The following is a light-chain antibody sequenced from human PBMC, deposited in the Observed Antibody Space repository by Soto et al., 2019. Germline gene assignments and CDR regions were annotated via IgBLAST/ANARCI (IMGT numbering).Light chain of an antibody. CDR2: GAS. CDR1: QSVSSSY. Sequence: EIVLTQSPGTLSLSPGERATLSCRASQSVSSSYLAWYQQKPGQAPRLLIYGASSRATGIPARFSGSGSGTDFTLTISRLEPEDFAVYYCQQYGSSLPWTFGQGTKVELK. V-gene: IGKV3-20*01. J-gene: IGKJ1*01. CDR3: QQYGSSLPWT.